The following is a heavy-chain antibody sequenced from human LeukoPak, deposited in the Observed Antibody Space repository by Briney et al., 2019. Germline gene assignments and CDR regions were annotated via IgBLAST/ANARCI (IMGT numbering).Heavy chain of an antibody. Sequence: PSETLSLTCTVSGGSISSSSYFWAWIRQPPGKGLEWIGNNNYSGSTHFNASLKSRVTISVDASKNQFSLKLSSVTAADTAVYYCGRRVAGSGYRDYWGQGTLVTVSS. V-gene: IGHV4-39*01. CDR3: GRRVAGSGYRDY. CDR2: NNYSGST. J-gene: IGHJ4*02. CDR1: GGSISSSSYF. D-gene: IGHD3-22*01.